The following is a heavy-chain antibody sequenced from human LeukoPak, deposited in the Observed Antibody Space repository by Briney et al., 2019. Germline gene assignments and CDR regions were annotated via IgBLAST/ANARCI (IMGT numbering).Heavy chain of an antibody. CDR1: GFTFTTYT. J-gene: IGHJ4*02. CDR2: VVGNGGTT. V-gene: IGHV3-64*01. CDR3: ARERAFYYFDY. Sequence: PGGSLRLSCAASGFTFTTYTIHWVRQAPGKGLEYVSAVVGNGGTTYYANSVKGRFTISRDNSMNTAYLQMGSLRAEDTAVYYCARERAFYYFDYWGQGALVTVSS.